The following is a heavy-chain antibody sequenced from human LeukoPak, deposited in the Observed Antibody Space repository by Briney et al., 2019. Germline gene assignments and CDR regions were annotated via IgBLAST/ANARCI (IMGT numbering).Heavy chain of an antibody. J-gene: IGHJ4*02. Sequence: GGSLRLSCAASGFTFSSYWMSWVRQAPGKGLEWVSNIKQNGGEKYYVDSVKGRFTIPRDNAKNSLYLQMNSLRAEDTAVYYCATGSRSSGRYYFDYWGQGTLVTVSS. D-gene: IGHD6-19*01. CDR3: ATGSRSSGRYYFDY. V-gene: IGHV3-7*01. CDR1: GFTFSSYW. CDR2: IKQNGGEK.